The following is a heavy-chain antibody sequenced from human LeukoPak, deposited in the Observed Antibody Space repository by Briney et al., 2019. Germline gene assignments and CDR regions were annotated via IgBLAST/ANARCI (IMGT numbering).Heavy chain of an antibody. J-gene: IGHJ5*02. Sequence: PGGSLRLSCAASGFTFSSYGMHWVRQAPGKGLEWVAFIRYDGSNEYYADSVKGRFTISRDNSKNTLYVQMNSLRGGDTAVYYCAKGLYYKDRSGYPAWGQGTLVTVSS. CDR1: GFTFSSYG. CDR3: AKGLYYKDRSGYPA. V-gene: IGHV3-30*02. CDR2: IRYDGSNE. D-gene: IGHD3-22*01.